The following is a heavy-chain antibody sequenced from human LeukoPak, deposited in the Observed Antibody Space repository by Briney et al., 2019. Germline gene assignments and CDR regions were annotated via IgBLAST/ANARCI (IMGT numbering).Heavy chain of an antibody. D-gene: IGHD1/OR15-1a*01. CDR3: AKDSPSRTATTEVPVDY. CDR2: ISSSGSTI. Sequence: GGSLRLSCAASGFTFSSYEMNWVRQAPGKGLEWVSYISSSGSTIYYADSVKGRFTISRDNAKNSLYLQMNSLRAEDTAVYYCAKDSPSRTATTEVPVDYWGQGTLVTVS. CDR1: GFTFSSYE. V-gene: IGHV3-48*03. J-gene: IGHJ4*02.